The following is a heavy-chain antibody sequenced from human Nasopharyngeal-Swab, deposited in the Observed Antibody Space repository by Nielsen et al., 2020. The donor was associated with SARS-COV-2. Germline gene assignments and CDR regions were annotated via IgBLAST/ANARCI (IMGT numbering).Heavy chain of an antibody. CDR2: ISSSGSTI. V-gene: IGHV3-11*01. CDR3: ARQQLWLHDFDY. D-gene: IGHD5-18*01. CDR1: GFTFSDYY. J-gene: IGHJ4*02. Sequence: GESLKISCAASGFTFSDYYLSWIRQAPGKGLEWVSYISSSGSTIYYADSVKGRFTISGDNAKNSLYLQMNSLRAEDTAVYYCARQQLWLHDFDYWGQGTLVTVSS.